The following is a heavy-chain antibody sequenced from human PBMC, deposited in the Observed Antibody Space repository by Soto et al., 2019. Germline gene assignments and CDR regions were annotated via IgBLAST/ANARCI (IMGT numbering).Heavy chain of an antibody. J-gene: IGHJ6*02. Sequence: GGSLRLSCAASGFTFFSSYWLHWVRQAPGQGLVWVSRINSDGSSTTYADSVKGRFTISRDNAKNALFLQMTSLRVEDTAVYYCATEASFYETSSALDVWGPGTTVTVSS. D-gene: IGHD3-22*01. CDR2: INSDGSST. V-gene: IGHV3-74*01. CDR1: GFTFFSSYW. CDR3: ATEASFYETSSALDV.